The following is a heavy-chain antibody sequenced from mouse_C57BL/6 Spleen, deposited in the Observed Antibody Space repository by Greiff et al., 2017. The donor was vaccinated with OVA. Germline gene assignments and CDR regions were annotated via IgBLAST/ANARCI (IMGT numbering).Heavy chain of an antibody. J-gene: IGHJ4*01. Sequence: VQLQQSGAELVRPGASVKLSCTASGFTITDDYMHWVKQRPEQGLEWIGCIDPENGDTEYASKFQGKATITADTSSNTAYLQLSSLTSEDTAVYYCTTSLYAMDYWGQGTSVTVAS. CDR1: GFTITDDY. CDR2: IDPENGDT. V-gene: IGHV14-4*01. CDR3: TTSLYAMDY.